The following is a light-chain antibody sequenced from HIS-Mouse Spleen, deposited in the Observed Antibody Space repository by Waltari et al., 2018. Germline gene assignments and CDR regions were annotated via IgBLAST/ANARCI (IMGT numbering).Light chain of an antibody. CDR2: GAS. CDR3: QQYGSSPPWT. V-gene: IGKV3-20*01. Sequence: EIVLTQSPGTLSLSPGERATLSCRASQGVSSSYLAWYQQKPGQAPRLLIEGASSRATGIPDRFSCSGSGTNFTLTISRLEPEDFAVYYCQQYGSSPPWTFGQGTKVEIK. CDR1: QGVSSSY. J-gene: IGKJ1*01.